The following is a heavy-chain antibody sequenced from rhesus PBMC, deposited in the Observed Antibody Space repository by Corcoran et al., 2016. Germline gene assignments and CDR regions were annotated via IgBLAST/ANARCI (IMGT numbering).Heavy chain of an antibody. V-gene: IGHV4-65*01. CDR1: GGSVNGYNC. J-gene: IGHJ4*01. Sequence: QVQLQESGPGLVKPSETLSLTCAVSGGSVNGYNCWSRIRQAPGKGLEWIGYVSGSCRITAYNPTLKSRVTISTDTSQHHFSLKLRSVTAADTAVYYCARGSTVDSLGQGVLVTVSS. CDR3: ARGSTVDS. CDR2: VSGSCRIT.